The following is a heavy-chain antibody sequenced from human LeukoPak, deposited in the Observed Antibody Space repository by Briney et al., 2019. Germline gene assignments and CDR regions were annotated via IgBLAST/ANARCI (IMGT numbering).Heavy chain of an antibody. CDR2: IGTVGDT. Sequence: GRSLRLSCRASGFTFSIYPLTWVRQAPGKGPEWVSTIGTVGDTYYADSVKGRFTISRDDSSNALYLHMSSLRAEDAAVYYCAKSKIVEGRGYFDLWGRGTLVTVPS. CDR1: GFTFSIYP. D-gene: IGHD1-26*01. J-gene: IGHJ2*01. V-gene: IGHV3-23*01. CDR3: AKSKIVEGRGYFDL.